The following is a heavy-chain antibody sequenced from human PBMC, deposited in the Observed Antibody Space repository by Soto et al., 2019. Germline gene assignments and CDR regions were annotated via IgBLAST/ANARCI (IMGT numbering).Heavy chain of an antibody. CDR2: ISHDGSNT. J-gene: IGHJ4*02. Sequence: QVQVVESGGGVVQPGRSLRLSCAASGFTFRTYAMHWVRQAPGKGLEWVAVISHDGSNTDYGDSVKGRFTISRDNSKSTLSLQMNSLRPEDTGLYYCAKDAGSTEYFFASWGQGTLVSVSS. V-gene: IGHV3-30*18. CDR3: AKDAGSTEYFFAS. CDR1: GFTFRTYA.